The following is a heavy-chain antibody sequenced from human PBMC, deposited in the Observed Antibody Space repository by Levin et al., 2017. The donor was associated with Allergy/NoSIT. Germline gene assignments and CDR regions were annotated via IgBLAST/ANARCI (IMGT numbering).Heavy chain of an antibody. Sequence: ASVKVSCKSSGYTFTDFNIHWVRQAPGQGLEWMGWISPDTGGTNYAQKFQGRVTMTRDASISTAYMELSSLRSDDTAVYYCAKGGDFWGGYGRFDPWGQGTLVNVSS. CDR1: GYTFTDFN. D-gene: IGHD3-3*01. V-gene: IGHV1-2*02. CDR3: AKGGDFWGGYGRFDP. J-gene: IGHJ5*02. CDR2: ISPDTGGT.